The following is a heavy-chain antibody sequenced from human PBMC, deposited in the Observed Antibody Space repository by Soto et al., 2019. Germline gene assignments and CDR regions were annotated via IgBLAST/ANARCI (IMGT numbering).Heavy chain of an antibody. D-gene: IGHD6-19*01. J-gene: IGHJ4*02. Sequence: TLSLTCIVSGCSISGAYWSWIRQSPGKGLEWLGYVYYTGSTNYSPSLRSRVSISVDTSKNEFSLRLSSVTAADTAVYFCARSVAVPGAHIDYWGQGTQVTVSS. CDR3: ARSVAVPGAHIDY. CDR1: GCSISGAY. CDR2: VYYTGST. V-gene: IGHV4-59*01.